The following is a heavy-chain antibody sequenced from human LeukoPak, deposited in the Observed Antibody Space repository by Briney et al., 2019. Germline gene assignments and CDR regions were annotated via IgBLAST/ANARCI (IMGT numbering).Heavy chain of an antibody. CDR3: AKSLGVVPAANDY. V-gene: IGHV3-23*01. Sequence: PGGSLRLSCAASGFTFSNYGMHWVRQAPGKGLEWVSAISGSGGSTYYADSVKGRFTISRDNSKNTLYLQMNSLRAEDTAVYYCAKSLGVVPAANDYWGQGTLVTVSS. D-gene: IGHD2-2*01. CDR2: ISGSGGST. J-gene: IGHJ4*02. CDR1: GFTFSNYG.